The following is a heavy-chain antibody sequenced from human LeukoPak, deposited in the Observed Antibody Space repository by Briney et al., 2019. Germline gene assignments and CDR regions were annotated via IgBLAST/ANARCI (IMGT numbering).Heavy chain of an antibody. J-gene: IGHJ4*02. V-gene: IGHV1-69*01. CDR1: GGTFSSYA. Sequence: SVKVSCKASGGTFSSYAISWVRQAPGQGLEWMGGIIPIFGTANYAQKFQGRVTITADESTSTAYMELSSPRSEDTAVYYCARAPRIAARPSYFDYWGQGTLVTVSS. CDR3: ARAPRIAARPSYFDY. D-gene: IGHD6-6*01. CDR2: IIPIFGTA.